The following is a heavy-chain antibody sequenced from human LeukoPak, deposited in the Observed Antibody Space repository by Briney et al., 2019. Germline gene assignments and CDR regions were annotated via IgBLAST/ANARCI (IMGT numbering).Heavy chain of an antibody. CDR3: ANGDYYDSSGYYYKTFDY. D-gene: IGHD3-22*01. CDR2: IHYDGSNK. J-gene: IGHJ4*02. V-gene: IGHV3-30*02. CDR1: GFTFSSYE. Sequence: GGSLRLSCAASGFTFSSYEMNWVRQAPGKGLEWVAFIHYDGSNKYYADSVKGRFTISRDNSKNTLYLQMNSLRAEDTAVYYCANGDYYDSSGYYYKTFDYWGQGTLVTVSS.